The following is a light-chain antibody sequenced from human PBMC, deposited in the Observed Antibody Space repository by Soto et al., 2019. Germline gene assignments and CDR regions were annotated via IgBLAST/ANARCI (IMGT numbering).Light chain of an antibody. CDR3: QQSYSTPQAT. CDR1: QSISSY. V-gene: IGKV1-39*01. Sequence: DIQMTQSPSSLSASVGDRVTITCRASQSISSYLNWDQQKPGKAPKLLIYAASSLQSGVPSTFSGSGSGTDFTLTISSLQPEDFATYYCQQSYSTPQATFGQGTKLEIK. CDR2: AAS. J-gene: IGKJ2*01.